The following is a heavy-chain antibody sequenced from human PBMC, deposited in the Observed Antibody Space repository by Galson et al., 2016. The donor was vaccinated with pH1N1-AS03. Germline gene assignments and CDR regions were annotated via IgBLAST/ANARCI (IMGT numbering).Heavy chain of an antibody. D-gene: IGHD1-26*01. Sequence: SLRLSCAASGFTFTNHAMTWVRQAPGKGLEWVSIISYRGSFYADSVKGRFTISRDNSRNTLFLQMTSLRAEDTAIYYCAKDASLPSIYYPIFDTWGQGILVTVSS. J-gene: IGHJ4*02. CDR1: GFTFTNHA. CDR3: AKDASLPSIYYPIFDT. CDR2: ISYRGS. V-gene: IGHV3-23*01.